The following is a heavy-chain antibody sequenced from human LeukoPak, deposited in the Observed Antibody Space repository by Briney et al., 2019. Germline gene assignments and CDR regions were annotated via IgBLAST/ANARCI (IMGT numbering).Heavy chain of an antibody. J-gene: IGHJ4*02. D-gene: IGHD3-22*01. CDR2: IYSGGST. Sequence: GGSLRLSCAASGFTVSSNYMSWVRQAPGKGLEWVSVIYSGGSTYYADSVKGRFTISRDNSKNTLYLQMNSLRAEDTAVYYCASAGYYDSSGASPYWGQGTLVTVSS. CDR1: GFTVSSNY. CDR3: ASAGYYDSSGASPY. V-gene: IGHV3-66*01.